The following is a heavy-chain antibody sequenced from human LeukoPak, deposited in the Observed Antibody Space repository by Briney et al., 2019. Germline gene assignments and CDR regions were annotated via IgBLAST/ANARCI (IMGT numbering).Heavy chain of an antibody. CDR3: ARVEWELYYFDY. CDR1: GFTFSSYG. J-gene: IGHJ4*02. V-gene: IGHV3-30*02. CDR2: IRYDGSDK. D-gene: IGHD1-26*01. Sequence: PGGSLRLSCAASGFTFSSYGVHWVRQAPGKGLEWVAFIRYDGSDKYYADSVKGRFTISRDNAKNSLFLQMNSLRVDDTAVYYCARVEWELYYFDYWGQGTLVTVSS.